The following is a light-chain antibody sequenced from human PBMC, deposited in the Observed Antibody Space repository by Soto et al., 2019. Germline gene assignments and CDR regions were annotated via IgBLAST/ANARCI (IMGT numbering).Light chain of an antibody. Sequence: EIVMTQSPATLSVSPGERATLSCRASQSVSSNLAWYQQKPGQAPRLLIYGASTRATGIPARFSGSGSGTEFTLTISSLLSEDFAVYYCQQYNNWPPRITFGPGTRWIS. CDR1: QSVSSN. CDR2: GAS. V-gene: IGKV3D-15*01. CDR3: QQYNNWPPRIT. J-gene: IGKJ3*01.